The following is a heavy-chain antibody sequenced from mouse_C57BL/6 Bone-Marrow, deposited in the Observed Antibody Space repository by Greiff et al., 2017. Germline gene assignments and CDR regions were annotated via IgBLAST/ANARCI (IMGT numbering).Heavy chain of an antibody. J-gene: IGHJ4*01. CDR3: TRSAMDY. Sequence: QVQLQQSGPELVKPGASVKISCKASGYTFTDYYMNWVKQRPGHGLEWIGWIYPVSGDTNYNEKFKGKATLTADTSSSTAYMQLSSLTSEDSAVYFGTRSAMDYWGQGTSVTVSS. V-gene: IGHV1-84*01. CDR2: IYPVSGDT. CDR1: GYTFTDYY.